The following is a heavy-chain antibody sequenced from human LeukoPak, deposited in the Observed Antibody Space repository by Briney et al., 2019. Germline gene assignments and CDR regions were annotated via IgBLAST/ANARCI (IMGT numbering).Heavy chain of an antibody. Sequence: PGGSLRLSCAASGLTFSSYSMNWVRQAPGKGLEWVSYISRSSSTISYADSVKGRFTISRDNAKNSLYLQMSSLRDEDTAVYYCARVRIDYYDSSGYYYDAFDIWGQGTMVTVSS. CDR1: GLTFSSYS. D-gene: IGHD3-22*01. J-gene: IGHJ3*02. V-gene: IGHV3-48*02. CDR3: ARVRIDYYDSSGYYYDAFDI. CDR2: ISRSSSTI.